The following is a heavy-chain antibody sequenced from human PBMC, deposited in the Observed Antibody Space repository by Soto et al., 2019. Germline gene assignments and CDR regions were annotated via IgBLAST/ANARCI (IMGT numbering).Heavy chain of an antibody. CDR1: GFTFSSYD. V-gene: IGHV3-30*18. Sequence: QVQLVESGGGVVQPGTSLRLSCAASGFTFSSYDIHWVRQAPGKGLEWVTFISNDGSNKYYADSVKGRFTISRDNSKNTVYLQMNGLRAEDTAVYYCANGACGGDCYGGDYWGQGTLVTVSS. J-gene: IGHJ4*02. CDR3: ANGACGGDCYGGDY. CDR2: ISNDGSNK. D-gene: IGHD2-21*02.